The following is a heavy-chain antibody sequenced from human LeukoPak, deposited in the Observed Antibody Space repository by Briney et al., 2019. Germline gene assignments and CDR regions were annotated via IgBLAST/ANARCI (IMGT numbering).Heavy chain of an antibody. D-gene: IGHD3-10*01. V-gene: IGHV3-74*01. CDR2: ISTDGSIT. Sequence: QAGGSLRLSCAASGFTFSSYWMHWVRQAPGKGLVWVSRISTDGSITSYADSVKGRFTISRDNAKNTLYLQMNSLRAEDTAVYYCARGGGDYWGQGTLVTVSS. J-gene: IGHJ4*02. CDR1: GFTFSSYW. CDR3: ARGGGDY.